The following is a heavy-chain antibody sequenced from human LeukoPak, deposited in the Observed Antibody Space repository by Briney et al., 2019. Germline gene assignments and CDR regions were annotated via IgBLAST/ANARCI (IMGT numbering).Heavy chain of an antibody. V-gene: IGHV3-33*01. D-gene: IGHD3-22*01. Sequence: PGRSLRLSCAASGFTFSSYGMHWVRQAPGKGLEWVAVIWYDGSNKYYADSVKGRFTISRDNSKNTLYPQMNSLRAEDTAVYYCARVGYDSSGYLGYWGQGTLVTVSS. CDR3: ARVGYDSSGYLGY. CDR1: GFTFSSYG. J-gene: IGHJ4*02. CDR2: IWYDGSNK.